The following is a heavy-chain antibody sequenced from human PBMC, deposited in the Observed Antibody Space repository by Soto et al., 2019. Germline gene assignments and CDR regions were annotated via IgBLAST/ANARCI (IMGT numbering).Heavy chain of an antibody. V-gene: IGHV3-7*01. Sequence: EVQLVESGGGLVQPGGSLRLSCAASGFTFSSYWMNWVRQAPGKGLEWVANIKLDGSEKYYVDSVKGRFTISRDNAKNSLYLQMNSLRAEDTAVYYCARVRYCTNGVCFAIDSWGQGTLVTVSS. J-gene: IGHJ4*02. CDR1: GFTFSSYW. D-gene: IGHD2-8*01. CDR2: IKLDGSEK. CDR3: ARVRYCTNGVCFAIDS.